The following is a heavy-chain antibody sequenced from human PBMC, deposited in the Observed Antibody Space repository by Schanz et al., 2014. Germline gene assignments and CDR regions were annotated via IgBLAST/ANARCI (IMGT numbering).Heavy chain of an antibody. CDR2: RSPSTGRT. J-gene: IGHJ4*02. CDR1: GYTFNNYY. V-gene: IGHV1-46*02. Sequence: QSGPEVREPGASVKVSCKASGYTFNNYYRHWLRQAQGQRPEWLGVRSPSTGRTTYAPKLEGRVTTSRETSRNTVYIEMRSLRAEDTAIYYGGGDASNYVGSCFHSWGQGSLVIVSS. CDR3: GGDASNYVGSCFHS. D-gene: IGHD2-15*01.